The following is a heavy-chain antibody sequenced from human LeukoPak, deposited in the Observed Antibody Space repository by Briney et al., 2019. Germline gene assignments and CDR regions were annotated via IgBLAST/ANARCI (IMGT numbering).Heavy chain of an antibody. CDR3: ARERMQLWPPYTGDAFDS. J-gene: IGHJ3*02. V-gene: IGHV3-48*03. CDR2: ISSSGSTI. D-gene: IGHD5-18*01. CDR1: GFTFSSYE. Sequence: GGSLRLSCAASGFTFSSYEMNWVRQAPGKGLEWVSYISSSGSTIYYADSVRGRFTISRDNAKNSLYLQMNSLRAEDTAVYYCARERMQLWPPYTGDAFDSWGQGTMVTVSS.